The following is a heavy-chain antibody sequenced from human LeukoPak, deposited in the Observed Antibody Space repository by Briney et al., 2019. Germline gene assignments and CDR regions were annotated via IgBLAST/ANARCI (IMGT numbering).Heavy chain of an antibody. CDR3: AREEEWELLPFDY. D-gene: IGHD1-26*01. CDR1: GYTFTSYY. Sequence: ASVKVSCKASGYTFTSYYMHWVRQAPGQGLEWMGIINPSGGSTSYAQKFQGRVTMTRDMSTSTVYMELSNLRSEDTAVYYCAREEEWELLPFDYWGQGTLVTVSS. CDR2: INPSGGST. V-gene: IGHV1-46*01. J-gene: IGHJ4*02.